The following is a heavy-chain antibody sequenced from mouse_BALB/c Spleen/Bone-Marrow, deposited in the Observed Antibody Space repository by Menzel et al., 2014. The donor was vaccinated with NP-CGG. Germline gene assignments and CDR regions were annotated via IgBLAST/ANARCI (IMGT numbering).Heavy chain of an antibody. Sequence: EVQGVESGGGLVQPGGSLRLSCAPSGVTFTDYYMSWVRPPPGKALEWLGFIRNKANGHTTEYSASVKGRFTISRDNSQSILYLQMNTLRAEDSATYYCARDINDGYYWYFDVWGAGTTVTVSS. CDR2: IRNKANGHTT. V-gene: IGHV7-3*02. CDR1: GVTFTDYY. CDR3: ARDINDGYYWYFDV. J-gene: IGHJ1*01. D-gene: IGHD2-3*01.